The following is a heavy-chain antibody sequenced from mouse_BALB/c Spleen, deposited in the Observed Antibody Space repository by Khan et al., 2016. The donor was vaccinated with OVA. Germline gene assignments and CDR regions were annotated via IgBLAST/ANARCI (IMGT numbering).Heavy chain of an antibody. CDR2: LGPGSGST. CDR1: GYTFTSYW. CDR3: ARSNYYDGSLYAMDY. D-gene: IGHD1-1*01. V-gene: IGHV1S41*01. J-gene: IGHJ4*01. Sequence: DLVKPGASVKLSCKASGYTFTSYWIYWIKQRPGEGLEWIGRLGPGSGSTYYNEMFKDKATLTVDTSSSTSYIQLSSLSSEDSAVYFCARSNYYDGSLYAMDYWGQGTSVTVSS.